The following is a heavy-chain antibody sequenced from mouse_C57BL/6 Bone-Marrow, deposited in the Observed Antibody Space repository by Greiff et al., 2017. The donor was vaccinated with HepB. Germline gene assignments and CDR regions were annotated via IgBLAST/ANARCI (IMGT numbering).Heavy chain of an antibody. CDR1: GYTFTDYN. CDR2: INPNNGGT. J-gene: IGHJ2*01. V-gene: IGHV1-18*01. CDR3: ARRWLLFFDY. Sequence: VQLKESGPELVKPGASVKIPCKASGYTFTDYNMDWVKQSHGKSLEWIGDINPNNGGTIYNQKFKGKATLTVDKSSSTAYMELRSLTSEDTAVYYCARRWLLFFDYWGQGTTLTVSS. D-gene: IGHD2-3*01.